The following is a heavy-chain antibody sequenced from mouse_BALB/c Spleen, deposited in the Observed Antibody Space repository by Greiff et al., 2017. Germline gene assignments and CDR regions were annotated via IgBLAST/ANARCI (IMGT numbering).Heavy chain of an antibody. CDR3: ARGGYGEWYFDG. CDR1: GFNIKDTY. J-gene: IGHJ1*01. Sequence: VQLQQSGAELVKPGASVKLSCTASGFNIKDTYMHWVKQRPEQGLEWIGRIDPANGNTKYDPKFQGKATITADTSSNTAYLQLSSLTSEDTAVYYCARGGYGEWYFDGWGAGTTVTVSS. D-gene: IGHD2-2*01. V-gene: IGHV14-3*02. CDR2: IDPANGNT.